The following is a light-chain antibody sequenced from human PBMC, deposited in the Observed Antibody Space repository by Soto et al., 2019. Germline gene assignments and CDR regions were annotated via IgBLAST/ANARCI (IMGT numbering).Light chain of an antibody. CDR2: DAS. CDR1: QSVGSY. J-gene: IGKJ1*01. CDR3: QQRSNWPPGRT. Sequence: EIVLTQSPATLSLSPGERATLSCRASQSVGSYLAWYQQKPGQAPRLLIYDASNRATGIPARFSGSGSGTDFPLTISSLEPEDFAVYYCQQRSNWPPGRTFGQGTKVEIK. V-gene: IGKV3-11*01.